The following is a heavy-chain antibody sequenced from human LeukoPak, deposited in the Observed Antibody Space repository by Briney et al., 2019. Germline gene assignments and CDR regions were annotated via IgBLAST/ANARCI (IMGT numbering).Heavy chain of an antibody. Sequence: GGSLRLSCAASGFTFSSYAMSWVRQAPGKGLEWVSAISGSGGSTYYADSVKGRFTISRDNSKNTLYLQMNSLRAEDTAVYYCAKTTYCDSSGYYVRYFDLWGRGTLVTVSS. CDR2: ISGSGGST. CDR3: AKTTYCDSSGYYVRYFDL. V-gene: IGHV3-23*01. D-gene: IGHD3-22*01. J-gene: IGHJ2*01. CDR1: GFTFSSYA.